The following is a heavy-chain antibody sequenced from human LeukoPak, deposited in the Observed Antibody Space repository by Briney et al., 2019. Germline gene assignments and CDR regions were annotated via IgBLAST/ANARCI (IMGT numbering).Heavy chain of an antibody. V-gene: IGHV4/OR15-8*01. Sequence: SETLSLTCAVSGGSISRSSWWSWVRQPPGKGLEWIGEIYQTGSPDYNPSLQSRVTISKDKSKNQVSLNLDSVTAADTAVYYCARDPHNTDWSAGDYWGPGILVIVSS. CDR3: ARDPHNTDWSAGDY. D-gene: IGHD3-9*01. CDR2: IYQTGSP. J-gene: IGHJ4*02. CDR1: GGSISRSSW.